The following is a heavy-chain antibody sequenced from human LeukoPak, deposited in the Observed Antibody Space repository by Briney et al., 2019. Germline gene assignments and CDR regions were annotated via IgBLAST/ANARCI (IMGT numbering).Heavy chain of an antibody. J-gene: IGHJ4*02. V-gene: IGHV4-59*01. D-gene: IGHD6-13*01. Sequence: PSQTLSLTSTVAGGSISSYYWSWIRQPPGKGMGWIGYIYYSGTTNYNPSLKNRVTISVDTSKNQFSLKLSSVTAADTAVYYCARGVYIAAAQYGYWGQGTLVTVSS. CDR3: ARGVYIAAAQYGY. CDR1: GGSISSYY. CDR2: IYYSGTT.